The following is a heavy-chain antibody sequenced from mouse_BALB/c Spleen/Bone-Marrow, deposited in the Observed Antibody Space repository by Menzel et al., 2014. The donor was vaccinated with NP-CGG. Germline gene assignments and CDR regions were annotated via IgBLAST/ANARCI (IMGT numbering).Heavy chain of an antibody. CDR1: GFTSSDYY. Sequence: EVMLVESGGGLVQPGGSLKLSCATTGFTSSDYYMYWVRQTPEKRLEWVAYISNGGGSTYYPDTVRGRFTISRDNAKNTLYLQMSRLKSEDTAMYYCARHSDYDYFDYWGQGTTLTVSS. V-gene: IGHV5-12*02. CDR2: ISNGGGST. J-gene: IGHJ2*01. CDR3: ARHSDYDYFDY. D-gene: IGHD2-4*01.